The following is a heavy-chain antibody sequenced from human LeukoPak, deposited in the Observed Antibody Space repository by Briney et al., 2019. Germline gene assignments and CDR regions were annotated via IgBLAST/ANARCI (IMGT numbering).Heavy chain of an antibody. D-gene: IGHD2-21*02. J-gene: IGHJ4*02. CDR3: ARGLTVDY. V-gene: IGHV3-30*07. Sequence: DSVKGRLTVSRDNSKNTLFLQRNSLRAEDTAVYYCARGLTVDYWGQGTLVTVSS.